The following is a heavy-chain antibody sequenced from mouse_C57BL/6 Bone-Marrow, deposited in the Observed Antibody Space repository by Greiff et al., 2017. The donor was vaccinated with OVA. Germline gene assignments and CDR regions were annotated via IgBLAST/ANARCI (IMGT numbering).Heavy chain of an antibody. D-gene: IGHD2-3*01. Sequence: VQLQQPGAELVKPGASVKLSCKASGYTFTSYWMQWVKQRPGQGLEWIGEIDPSDSYTNYNQKFKGKATLTVDTSSSTAYMQLRSLTSEDSAVYYCARSQSDGYYVAWFAYWGQGTLVTVSA. V-gene: IGHV1-50*01. CDR1: GYTFTSYW. J-gene: IGHJ3*01. CDR2: IDPSDSYT. CDR3: ARSQSDGYYVAWFAY.